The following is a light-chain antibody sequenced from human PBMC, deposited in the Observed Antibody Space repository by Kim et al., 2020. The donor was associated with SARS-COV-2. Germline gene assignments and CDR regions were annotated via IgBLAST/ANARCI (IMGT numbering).Light chain of an antibody. CDR1: SLRSYY. J-gene: IGLJ2*01. V-gene: IGLV3-19*01. Sequence: SSELTQDPAVSVALGQTVRITCQGDSLRSYYASWYQQKPGQAPVLVIYGKNNRPSGIPDRFSGSSSGNTASLTITGAQAEDEADYSCNSRARSGPLVF. CDR3: NSRARSGPLV. CDR2: GKN.